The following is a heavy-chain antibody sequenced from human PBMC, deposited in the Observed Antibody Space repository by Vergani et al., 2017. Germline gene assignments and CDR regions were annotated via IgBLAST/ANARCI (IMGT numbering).Heavy chain of an antibody. CDR3: ASAAGGEGYYGSGSPTYYYYGMDV. Sequence: QVQLQESGPGLVKPSQTLSLTCTVSGGSISSGSYYWSWIRQPAGNGLEWMGIIYPGDSDTRYSPSFQGQVTIPADKSISTSYLQWSSLKASDTAMYYFASAAGGEGYYGSGSPTYYYYGMDVWGQGTTVTVSS. CDR2: IYPGDSDT. CDR1: GGSISSGSYY. D-gene: IGHD3-10*01. V-gene: IGHV4-61*02. J-gene: IGHJ6*02.